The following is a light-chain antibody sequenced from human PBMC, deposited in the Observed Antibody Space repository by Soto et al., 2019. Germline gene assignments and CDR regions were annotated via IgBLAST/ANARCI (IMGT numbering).Light chain of an antibody. V-gene: IGLV3-21*02. J-gene: IGLJ1*01. CDR3: QVWDSRSDHLV. Sequence: SYELTQPPSVSVAPGQTATITCGGNNIGSKSVHWYQQRPGQAPVLVVNDDSDRPSGIPERFSGSNSGSAATLTISRVEAGDEADYYCQVWDSRSDHLVFGTGTKVTVL. CDR2: DDS. CDR1: NIGSKS.